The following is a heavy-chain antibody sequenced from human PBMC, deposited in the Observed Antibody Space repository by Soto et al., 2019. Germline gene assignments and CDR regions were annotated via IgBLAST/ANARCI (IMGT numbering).Heavy chain of an antibody. CDR3: ARPLVAPVAGPYYYGVDV. CDR2: IWYDGNTK. CDR1: GFTLNSYG. J-gene: IGHJ6*02. V-gene: IGHV3-33*01. D-gene: IGHD6-19*01. Sequence: QIQLVESGGGVVQPGRSLRLSCTASGFTLNSYGFNWVRQAPGKGLEWVAVIWYDGNTKYYADSVKGRFTISRDNLRSTVYLQMNSLTAEDTAVYYCARPLVAPVAGPYYYGVDVWGQGTTVTVSS.